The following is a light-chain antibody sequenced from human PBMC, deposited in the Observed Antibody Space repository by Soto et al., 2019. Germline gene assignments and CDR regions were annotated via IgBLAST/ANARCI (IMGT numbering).Light chain of an antibody. Sequence: EIVLPQSPAPLLLPPGERATLSCRASRGFSSYLAWYQQKLGQAPRPLIYDASNRATGIPARFSGSGSGTDFTLTISSLEPEDFAVYYCQQRSNWPTFGGGTKVEIK. CDR1: RGFSSY. V-gene: IGKV3-11*01. CDR2: DAS. CDR3: QQRSNWPT. J-gene: IGKJ4*01.